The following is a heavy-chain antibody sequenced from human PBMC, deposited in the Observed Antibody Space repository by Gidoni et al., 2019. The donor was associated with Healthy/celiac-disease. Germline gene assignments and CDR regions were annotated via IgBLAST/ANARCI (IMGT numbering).Heavy chain of an antibody. D-gene: IGHD4-17*01. CDR2: ISSSSRTI. Sequence: EVQRVESGGGLVQPGGPLRLPRSASGFPFIIDSMNWVRQAPGKGMEWVSYISSSSRTIYYADSVKGRFTISRDNAKNSLYLQMNSLRDEDTAVYYCARDLDYGGNYYLDYWGQGTLVTVSS. CDR3: ARDLDYGGNYYLDY. J-gene: IGHJ4*02. V-gene: IGHV3-48*02. CDR1: GFPFIIDS.